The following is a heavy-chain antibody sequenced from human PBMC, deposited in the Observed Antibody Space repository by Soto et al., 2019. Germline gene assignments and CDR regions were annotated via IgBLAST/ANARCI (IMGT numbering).Heavy chain of an antibody. CDR3: ARQLPISDSKYYYYGMDV. V-gene: IGHV5-51*01. J-gene: IGHJ6*02. Sequence: GESLTISCTCSGYSFTRYWIGWVRQMPGKGLEWMGIIYPGDSDTRYSPSFRGQVTFSADKSISTAYLQWGSLKASDTAMYYCARQLPISDSKYYYYGMDVWGQGTTVTVSS. CDR1: GYSFTRYW. D-gene: IGHD2-21*01. CDR2: IYPGDSDT.